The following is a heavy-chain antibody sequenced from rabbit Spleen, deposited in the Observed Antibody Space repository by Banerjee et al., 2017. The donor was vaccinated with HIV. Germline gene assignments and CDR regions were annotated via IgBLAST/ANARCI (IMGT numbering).Heavy chain of an antibody. CDR2: IYAGKGST. Sequence: QLKETGGGLVQPGGSLTLSCKASGFDFSSYYMSWVRQAPGKGLEWIGIIYAGKGSTDYASWVNGRFTISSDNAQNTVDLQMNSLTAADTATYFCARAIVPWLGLTRLDLWGPGTLVTVS. D-gene: IGHD4-1*01. CDR3: ARAIVPWLGLTRLDL. J-gene: IGHJ3*01. CDR1: GFDFSSYY. V-gene: IGHV1S7*01.